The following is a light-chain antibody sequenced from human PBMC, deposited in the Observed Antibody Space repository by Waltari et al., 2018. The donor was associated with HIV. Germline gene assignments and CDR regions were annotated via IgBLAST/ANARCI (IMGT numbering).Light chain of an antibody. J-gene: IGLJ2*01. CDR3: QSYDSSLKVI. CDR1: SSNIGAGYD. Sequence: QSMLTQPASVPGAPGERVTISCTGSSSNIGAGYDVHWYQQIPGSVPRLLIDGNTSRPSGVPDRFSGSKSGPSASLAISGLQAEDEADYYCQSYDSSLKVIFGGGTKVTVL. CDR2: GNT. V-gene: IGLV1-40*01.